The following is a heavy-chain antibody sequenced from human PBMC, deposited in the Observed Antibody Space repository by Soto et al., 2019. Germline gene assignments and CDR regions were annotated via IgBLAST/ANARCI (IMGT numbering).Heavy chain of an antibody. J-gene: IGHJ4*02. CDR2: ISWNSGSI. CDR3: AKDGTYYYDSSGPYFDY. Sequence: GGSLRLSCAASGFTFDDYAMHWVRQAPGKGLEWVSSISWNSGSIGNADSVKGRFTISRDNAKNSLYLQMNSLRAEDTALYYCAKDGTYYYDSSGPYFDYWGQGTLVTVSS. D-gene: IGHD3-22*01. CDR1: GFTFDDYA. V-gene: IGHV3-9*01.